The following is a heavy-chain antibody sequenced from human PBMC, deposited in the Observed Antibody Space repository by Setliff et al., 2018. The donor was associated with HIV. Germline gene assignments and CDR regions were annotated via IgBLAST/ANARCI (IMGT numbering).Heavy chain of an antibody. CDR2: ISGAGATT. D-gene: IGHD4-17*01. Sequence: GGSLRLSCAASGFAFDDYHMHWVRQGPGKGLEWVSAISGAGATTYYADSVKGRFTISRDNSKDTLYLQMNSLRAEDTAVYYCAKDGYSDYLNSYSDYWGQGTLVTVSS. V-gene: IGHV3-23*01. CDR3: AKDGYSDYLNSYSDY. CDR1: GFAFDDYH. J-gene: IGHJ4*02.